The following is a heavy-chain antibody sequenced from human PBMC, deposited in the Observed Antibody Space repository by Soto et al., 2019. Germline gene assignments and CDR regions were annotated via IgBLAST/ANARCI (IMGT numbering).Heavy chain of an antibody. CDR1: GGSISNAAYY. CDR2: IYYSGNT. CDR3: ARVYGSGSYYFDY. V-gene: IGHV4-39*01. Sequence: QLQLQESGPGLVKPSETLSLTCTVSGGSISNAAYYWGWIRQPPGKGLECIGIIYYSGNTYYSPSLKSRVTMSVDTSKNQFSLKLSSVSAADTSRYYCARVYGSGSYYFDYWGQGTLVTVSS. D-gene: IGHD3-10*01. J-gene: IGHJ4*02.